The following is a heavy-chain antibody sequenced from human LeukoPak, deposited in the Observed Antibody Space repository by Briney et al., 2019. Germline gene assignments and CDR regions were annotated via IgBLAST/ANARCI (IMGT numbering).Heavy chain of an antibody. CDR2: IKQDGSEK. J-gene: IGHJ4*02. CDR1: GFSVSGYW. D-gene: IGHD6-13*01. CDR3: AREWQGGIAAAGTRIEGDY. Sequence: GGSLRLSCAVSGFSVSGYWMTWVRQAPGKGLEWVANIKQDGSEKNYVDSVKGRFTITRDNAENSLFLQMNSLRVEDTAVYYCAREWQGGIAAAGTRIEGDYWGQGTLVAVSS. V-gene: IGHV3-7*01.